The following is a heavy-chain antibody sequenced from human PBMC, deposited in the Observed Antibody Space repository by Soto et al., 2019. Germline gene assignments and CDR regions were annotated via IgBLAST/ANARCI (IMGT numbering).Heavy chain of an antibody. Sequence: QITLKESGPTLVKPTQTLTLTCTFSGFSLSTSGEGVGWIRQPPGKALEWLALLFWDDDDRYSPSLKSRLTITKDTSKDQVVLTMTNMDPVDTATYFCAHLAFCGGSCYYFDYWGLGTLVTVSS. CDR1: GFSLSTSGEG. CDR2: LFWDDDD. V-gene: IGHV2-5*02. D-gene: IGHD2-15*01. J-gene: IGHJ4*02. CDR3: AHLAFCGGSCYYFDY.